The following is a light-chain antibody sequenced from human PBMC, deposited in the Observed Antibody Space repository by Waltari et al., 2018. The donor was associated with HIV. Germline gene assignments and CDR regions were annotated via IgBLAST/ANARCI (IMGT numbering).Light chain of an antibody. J-gene: IGKJ2*01. CDR2: DAS. Sequence: DIQMTQSPSSLSTSVGDRVTITCQASQDINIYLNWYQQKPGKAPDLLIYDASNLVTGVPMRFSGSGSGTHFSLSICSLQAEDIATYYCQQYDFLPRTFGQGTKLEIK. CDR1: QDINIY. V-gene: IGKV1-33*01. CDR3: QQYDFLPRT.